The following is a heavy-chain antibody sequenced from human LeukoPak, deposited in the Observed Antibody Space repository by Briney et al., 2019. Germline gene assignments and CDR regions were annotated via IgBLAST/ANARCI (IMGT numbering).Heavy chain of an antibody. CDR3: ARDRLHYGEYEKTFDY. J-gene: IGHJ4*02. CDR2: INSSSSYI. V-gene: IGHV3-21*01. CDR1: GFTFSSYS. Sequence: GGPLRLSCAASGFTFSSYSMNWVRQAPGKGLDWVSFINSSSSYIYYADSVKGRFTISRDNAKNSLYLQMNSLRAEDTAVYYCARDRLHYGEYEKTFDYWGQGTLVTVSS. D-gene: IGHD4-17*01.